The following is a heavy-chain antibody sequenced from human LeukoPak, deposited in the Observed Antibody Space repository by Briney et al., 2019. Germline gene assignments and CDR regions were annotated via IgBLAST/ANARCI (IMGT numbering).Heavy chain of an antibody. CDR3: ATYTPSQFWSGYYHFDY. D-gene: IGHD3-3*01. J-gene: IGHJ4*02. Sequence: GSSVKVSCKASGGNFISYAVSWVRQAPGQGLEWMGGIIPMFGTSNYAQKFQGRVTITTDESTTTAYMELSSLSSEDTAVYYCATYTPSQFWSGYYHFDYWGQGTLVSVSS. V-gene: IGHV1-69*05. CDR1: GGNFISYA. CDR2: IIPMFGTS.